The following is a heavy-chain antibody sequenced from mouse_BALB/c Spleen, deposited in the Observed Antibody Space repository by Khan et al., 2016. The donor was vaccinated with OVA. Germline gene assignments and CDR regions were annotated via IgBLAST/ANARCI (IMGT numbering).Heavy chain of an antibody. CDR2: INTYTGEP. CDR3: AKVGYRGTMDY. CDR1: GYTFTIYG. D-gene: IGHD1-3*01. Sequence: VQLVESGPELRKPGETVKISCKASGYTFTIYGMNWVRQAPGKGLKWMGWINTYTGEPTYADDFKGRFAFSLETSASTAYLQINNLKNDDTATYVCAKVGYRGTMDYWGQGTTVTVSS. J-gene: IGHJ4*01. V-gene: IGHV9-3-1*01.